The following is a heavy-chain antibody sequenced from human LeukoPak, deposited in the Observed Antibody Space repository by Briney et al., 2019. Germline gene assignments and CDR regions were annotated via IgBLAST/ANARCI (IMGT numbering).Heavy chain of an antibody. CDR2: ISSSGSTI. V-gene: IGHV3-48*03. J-gene: IGHJ4*02. Sequence: PGGSLRLSCAASGFTFSTYEMTWVRQSPGKGLEWVSYISSSGSTIYYADSVKGRFTISRDNARNSLYLRMNSLRAEDTAVYYCARDNYDSSGPYYFDYWGQGTLVTVSS. CDR3: ARDNYDSSGPYYFDY. CDR1: GFTFSTYE. D-gene: IGHD3-22*01.